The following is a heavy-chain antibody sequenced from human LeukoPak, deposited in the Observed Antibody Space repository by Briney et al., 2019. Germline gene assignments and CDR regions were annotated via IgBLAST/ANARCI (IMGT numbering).Heavy chain of an antibody. D-gene: IGHD3-16*02. J-gene: IGHJ4*02. CDR1: GGTFSSYA. CDR2: IIPIFGTA. Sequence: SVRVSCKASGGTFSSYAISWVRQAPGQGLEWMGGIIPIFGTANYAQKFQGRVTITTDESTSTAYMELSSLRSEDTAVYYCAYYQTFRGVIDDYWGQGTLVTVSS. CDR3: AYYQTFRGVIDDY. V-gene: IGHV1-69*05.